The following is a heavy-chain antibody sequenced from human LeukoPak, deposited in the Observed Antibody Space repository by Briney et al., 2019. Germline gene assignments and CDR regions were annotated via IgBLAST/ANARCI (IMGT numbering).Heavy chain of an antibody. J-gene: IGHJ3*02. Sequence: SETLTLTCTVSGGSIISSDYHWGWVRQPPGKGLEWIGTISYSGNTDYNPSLRSRVTISVDTSNNQFSLRLGSVTAADTAVYHCARHCCSGPAKRVFDIWGQGTMVTVSS. V-gene: IGHV4-39*01. CDR3: ARHCCSGPAKRVFDI. CDR1: GGSIISSDYH. CDR2: ISYSGNT. D-gene: IGHD2-15*01.